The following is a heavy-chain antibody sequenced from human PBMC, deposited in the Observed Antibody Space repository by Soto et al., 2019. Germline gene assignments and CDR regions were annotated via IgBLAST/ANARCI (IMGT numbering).Heavy chain of an antibody. D-gene: IGHD4-4*01. J-gene: IGHJ4*02. Sequence: EVKLLESGGGLVQPGGSLRLSCGVSGFTVTSNGVSWVRQAPGKGLEWVAAISPNGQGIWYADSVKGRFTISRDISMNTVLLQTDSLRAEDASIYYCTKDRQYPRDYFHYWGRGTLVTVSS. CDR1: GFTVTSNG. V-gene: IGHV3-23*01. CDR3: TKDRQYPRDYFHY. CDR2: ISPNGQGI.